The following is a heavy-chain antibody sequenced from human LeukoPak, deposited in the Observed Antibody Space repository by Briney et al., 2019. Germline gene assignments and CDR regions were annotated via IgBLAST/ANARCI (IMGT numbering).Heavy chain of an antibody. CDR2: ISAYNGNT. CDR1: GGTFSSYG. V-gene: IGHV1-18*01. D-gene: IGHD6-19*01. Sequence: ASVKVSCKASGGTFSSYGISWVRQAPGQGLEWMGWISAYNGNTNYAQKLQGRVTMTTDTSTSTAYMELRSLRSDDTAVYYCARVELAVAGPEYFQHWGQGTLVTVSS. J-gene: IGHJ1*01. CDR3: ARVELAVAGPEYFQH.